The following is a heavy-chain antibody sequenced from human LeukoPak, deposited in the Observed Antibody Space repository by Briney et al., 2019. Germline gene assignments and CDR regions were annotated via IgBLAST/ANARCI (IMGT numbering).Heavy chain of an antibody. V-gene: IGHV1-18*01. CDR2: ISAYNGNT. D-gene: IGHD2-2*01. Sequence: GASVKVSCKASGYTFTSYGISWVRQAPGQGLEWMGWISAYNGNTNYAQKLQGRVTMTTDTSTSTAYMELRSLRSDDTAVYYCARDVPSCWYYYYGMDVWGQGTTVTVSS. J-gene: IGHJ6*02. CDR3: ARDVPSCWYYYYGMDV. CDR1: GYTFTSYG.